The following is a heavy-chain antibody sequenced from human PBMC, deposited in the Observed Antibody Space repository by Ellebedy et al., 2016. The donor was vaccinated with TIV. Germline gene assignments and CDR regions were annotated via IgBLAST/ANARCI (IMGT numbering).Heavy chain of an antibody. CDR2: ISYDGSNK. D-gene: IGHD2-2*01. CDR1: GFTFSSYG. Sequence: GESLKISCAASGFTFSSYGMHWVRQAPGKGLEWVAVISYDGSNKYYADSVKGRFTISRDNSKNTLYLQMNSLRAEDTAVYYCAKELVQAYQLLFYYYYMDVWGKGTTVTVSS. J-gene: IGHJ6*03. V-gene: IGHV3-30*18. CDR3: AKELVQAYQLLFYYYYMDV.